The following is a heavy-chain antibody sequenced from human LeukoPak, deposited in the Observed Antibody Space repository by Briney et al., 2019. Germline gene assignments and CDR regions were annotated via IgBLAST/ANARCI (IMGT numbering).Heavy chain of an antibody. D-gene: IGHD5-18*01. J-gene: IGHJ4*02. CDR1: GFTFSSYS. CDR3: ARDRPCAACVDTAMVPDY. Sequence: NPGGSLRLSRAASGFTFSSYSMNWVRQAPGKGLEWVSSISSSSSYIYYADSVKGRFTISRDNAKNSLYLQMNSLRAEDTAVYYCARDRPCAACVDTAMVPDYWGQGTLVTVSS. V-gene: IGHV3-21*01. CDR2: ISSSSSYI.